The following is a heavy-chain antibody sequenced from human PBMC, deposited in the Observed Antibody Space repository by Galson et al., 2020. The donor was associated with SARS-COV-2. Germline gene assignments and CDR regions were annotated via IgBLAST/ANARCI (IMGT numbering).Heavy chain of an antibody. CDR2: INSGSTST. J-gene: IGHJ4*02. CDR3: ARDYCTDGSCLPCDY. Sequence: GGSLRLSCAASGFTFSGYAMSWVRQAPGKGLEWVSTINSGSTSTYFADSVKGRFTISRDNSKNTLFLQMNSLRAGDTAVYYCARDYCTDGSCLPCDYWGQGTLVTVSS. V-gene: IGHV3-23*01. D-gene: IGHD2-8*01. CDR1: GFTFSGYA.